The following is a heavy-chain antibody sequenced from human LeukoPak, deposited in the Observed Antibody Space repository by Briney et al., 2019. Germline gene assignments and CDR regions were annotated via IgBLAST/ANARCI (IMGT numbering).Heavy chain of an antibody. V-gene: IGHV3-21*01. D-gene: IGHD1-26*01. CDR3: ARVQWELRGVGSYFDY. J-gene: IGHJ4*02. Sequence: PGWSLGLSCVASGLTFSDYSINWVRPAPGKGLEWVSSINPTSTSIYYADAVRGRFTISRDNAKSSLYLQMNSLRAEDTAVYYCARVQWELRGVGSYFDYWGQGTLVTVSS. CDR1: GLTFSDYS. CDR2: INPTSTSI.